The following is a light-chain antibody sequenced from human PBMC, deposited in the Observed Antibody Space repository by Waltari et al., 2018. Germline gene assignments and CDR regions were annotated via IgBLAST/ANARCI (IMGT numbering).Light chain of an antibody. CDR3: AAWDDSLGGPWV. Sequence: QTVVTQPPSASGTPGQRVTISCSGSSSNIANNYVYWYQQLPGTAPKLLIYRDNEGPYGIPDHCDGSNAGNAASLAIRGLRSGDEADYYCAAWDDSLGGPWVFGGGTKLTVL. V-gene: IGLV1-47*01. J-gene: IGLJ3*02. CDR1: SSNIANNY. CDR2: RDN.